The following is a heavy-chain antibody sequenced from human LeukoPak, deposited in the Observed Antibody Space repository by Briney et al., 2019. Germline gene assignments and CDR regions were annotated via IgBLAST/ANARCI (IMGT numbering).Heavy chain of an antibody. CDR3: ARDQGTAVNFDY. Sequence: PGGSLRLSCAASGVTFSSYCMNWVRQAPGKGLEWVANIKQDGSEKYYVDSVKGRFTISRDNAKSSLYLQMNSLRAEDTAVYYCARDQGTAVNFDYWGQGTLVTVSS. CDR1: GVTFSSYC. J-gene: IGHJ4*02. CDR2: IKQDGSEK. D-gene: IGHD2-2*01. V-gene: IGHV3-7*03.